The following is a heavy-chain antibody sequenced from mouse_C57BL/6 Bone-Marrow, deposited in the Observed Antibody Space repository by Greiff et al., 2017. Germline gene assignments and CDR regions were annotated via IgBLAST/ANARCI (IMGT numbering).Heavy chain of an antibody. D-gene: IGHD2-3*01. V-gene: IGHV14-4*01. J-gene: IGHJ2*01. CDR2: IDPENGDT. CDR1: GFNIKDDY. Sequence: VQLQQSGAELVRPGASVKLSCTASGFNIKDDYMHWVKQRPEQGLEWIGWIDPENGDTEYASKFQGKATITADTSSNTAYLQLSILTSEDTAVYYCTTCDGYYWGQGTTLTVSS. CDR3: TTCDGYY.